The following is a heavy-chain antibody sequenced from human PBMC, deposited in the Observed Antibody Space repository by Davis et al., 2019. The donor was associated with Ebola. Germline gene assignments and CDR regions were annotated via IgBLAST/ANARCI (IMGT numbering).Heavy chain of an antibody. V-gene: IGHV3-21*01. D-gene: IGHD6-13*01. J-gene: IGHJ6*04. CDR3: ARDQGIPAADYGMDV. CDR1: GFTFSSYG. CDR2: ISSSSSYI. Sequence: PGGSLRLSCAASGFTFSSYGMHWARQAPGKGLEWVSSISSSSSYIYYADSVKGRFTISRDNAKNSLYLQMNSLRAEDTAVYYCARDQGIPAADYGMDVWGKGTTVTVSS.